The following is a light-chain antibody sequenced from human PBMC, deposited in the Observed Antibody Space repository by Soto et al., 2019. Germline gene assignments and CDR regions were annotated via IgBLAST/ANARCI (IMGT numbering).Light chain of an antibody. CDR2: AAS. CDR1: QTISRY. J-gene: IGKJ4*01. Sequence: DIQMTQSPSSLSASVGDRVTITCRASQTISRYLNWYQQKAGKAPKLLIYAASSLKSGVPYRFSGSGSGTDFTLTINRLQLEDFEIYYCQQSNSNPTFGGGTKVEIK. V-gene: IGKV1-39*01. CDR3: QQSNSNPT.